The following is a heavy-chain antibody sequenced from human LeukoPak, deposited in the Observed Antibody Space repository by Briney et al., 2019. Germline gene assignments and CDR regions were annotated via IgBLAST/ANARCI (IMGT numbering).Heavy chain of an antibody. Sequence: ASVKVSCKASGYTFTGYYMHWVRQAPGQGLEWMGWINPNNGGTNYAQKFQGRVTMTRDTSISTAYMELSRLRSDDTAVYYCARGGGTMVRGVIWGNWFDPWGRGTLVTVSS. CDR3: ARGGGTMVRGVIWGNWFDP. CDR2: INPNNGGT. V-gene: IGHV1-2*02. D-gene: IGHD3-10*01. CDR1: GYTFTGYY. J-gene: IGHJ5*02.